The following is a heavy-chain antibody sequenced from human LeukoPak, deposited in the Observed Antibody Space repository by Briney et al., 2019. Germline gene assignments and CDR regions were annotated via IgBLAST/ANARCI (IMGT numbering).Heavy chain of an antibody. D-gene: IGHD3-10*01. Sequence: SETLSLTCAVYGGSFSGYYWSWIRQPPGKGLEWIGEINHSGSTNYNPSPKSRVTISVDTSKNQFSLKLSSVTAADTAVYYCATGGFMVRGVLDYWGQGTLVTVSS. CDR3: ATGGFMVRGVLDY. CDR2: INHSGST. V-gene: IGHV4-34*01. CDR1: GGSFSGYY. J-gene: IGHJ4*02.